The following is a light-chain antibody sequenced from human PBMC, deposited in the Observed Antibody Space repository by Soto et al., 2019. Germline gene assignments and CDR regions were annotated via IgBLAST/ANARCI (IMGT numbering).Light chain of an antibody. CDR1: QSVGTY. J-gene: IGKJ1*01. CDR3: QQRSNWPCT. CDR2: DAS. V-gene: IGKV3-11*01. Sequence: EIVLTQSPATLSLSPGERATLSCRASQSVGTYLAWYQQKPGRAPRLLIYDASNRATGIPARFSGGGSETDFALTISTLEPEDFAVYYCQQRSNWPCTFGQGTKVESK.